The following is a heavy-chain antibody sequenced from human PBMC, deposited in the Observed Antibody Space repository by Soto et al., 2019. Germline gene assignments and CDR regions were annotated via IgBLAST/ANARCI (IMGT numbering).Heavy chain of an antibody. D-gene: IGHD3-3*01. CDR1: GGTFSSYA. J-gene: IGHJ5*02. CDR2: IIPIFGTA. Sequence: ASVKVSCKASGGTFSSYAISWVRQAPGQGLEWMGGIIPIFGTANYAQKFQGRVTITADESTSTAYMELSSLRSEDTAVYYCARDGHYPFWRGHPWVWFDTWGQGTLVTVSS. CDR3: ARDGHYPFWRGHPWVWFDT. V-gene: IGHV1-69*13.